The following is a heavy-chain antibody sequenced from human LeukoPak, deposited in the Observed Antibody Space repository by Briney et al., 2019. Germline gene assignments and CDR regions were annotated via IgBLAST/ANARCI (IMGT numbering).Heavy chain of an antibody. CDR1: GFTFSDYY. J-gene: IGHJ3*02. D-gene: IGHD4-11*01. Sequence: PGGSLRLSCAASGFTFSDYYMSWIRQAPGKGLEWVSYISSSGSTIYYADSVKGRFTISRDNAKNSLYLQMNSLRAEDTAVYYCARGLQTTVSYNAFDIWGQGTMVTVSS. CDR2: ISSSGSTI. CDR3: ARGLQTTVSYNAFDI. V-gene: IGHV3-11*01.